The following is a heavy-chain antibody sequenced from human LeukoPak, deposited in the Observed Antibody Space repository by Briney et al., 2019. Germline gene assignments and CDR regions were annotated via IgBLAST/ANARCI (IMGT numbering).Heavy chain of an antibody. D-gene: IGHD3-10*01. CDR1: GFTFSSFP. V-gene: IGHV3-64*01. CDR2: ISPNGGTT. J-gene: IGHJ4*02. CDR3: AREYPNGSLDY. Sequence: GGSLRLSCAASGFTFSSFPMHWVRQAPGKGLESVSAISPNGGTTYYANSVRGRFSISRDNSKITLYLQMGSLTTDDMAVYYCAREYPNGSLDYWGQGTLVTVSS.